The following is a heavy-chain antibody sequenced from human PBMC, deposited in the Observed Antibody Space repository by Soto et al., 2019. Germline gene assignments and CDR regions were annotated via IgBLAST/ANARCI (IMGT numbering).Heavy chain of an antibody. D-gene: IGHD3-10*01. CDR3: AKDLVTMVRGVMNDYYYGMDV. CDR1: GFTFSSYG. V-gene: IGHV3-30*18. J-gene: IGHJ6*02. CDR2: ISYDGSNK. Sequence: GGSLRLSCAASGFTFSSYGMHWVRRAPGKGLEWVAVISYDGSNKYYADSVKGRFTISRDNSKNTLYLQMNSLRAEDTAVYYCAKDLVTMVRGVMNDYYYGMDVWGQGTTVTVSS.